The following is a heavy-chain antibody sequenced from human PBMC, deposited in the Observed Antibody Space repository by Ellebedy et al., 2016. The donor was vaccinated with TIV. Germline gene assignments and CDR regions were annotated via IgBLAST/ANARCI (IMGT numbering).Heavy chain of an antibody. J-gene: IGHJ4*02. D-gene: IGHD6-19*01. Sequence: GESLKISCAASGLTFSSHAMSWVRQAPGKGLEWVSSIGIDGTNTYYADSVKGRFTVSRDDSRNTVFLQMDSLRAEDTAVYYCASPAVGHTTGCCRYYFDYWGLGTLVTVSS. V-gene: IGHV3-23*03. CDR3: ASPAVGHTTGCCRYYFDY. CDR1: GLTFSSHA. CDR2: IGIDGTNT.